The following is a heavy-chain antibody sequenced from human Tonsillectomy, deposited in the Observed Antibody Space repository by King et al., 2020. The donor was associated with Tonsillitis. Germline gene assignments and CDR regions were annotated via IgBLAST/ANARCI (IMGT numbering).Heavy chain of an antibody. D-gene: IGHD6-13*01. CDR3: ARGRGVIAAAGTDYYSMDV. V-gene: IGHV4-34*01. J-gene: IGHJ6*03. Sequence: VQLQQWGAGLLKPSEALSLTCAAYGGSFSDYYWAWIRQPPGKGLEWIGEINHSGSTNYIPSLKSRVTISIDTSKNQISLKLRSVTAADTAVYYCARGRGVIAAAGTDYYSMDVWGKGTTVTVSS. CDR2: INHSGST. CDR1: GGSFSDYY.